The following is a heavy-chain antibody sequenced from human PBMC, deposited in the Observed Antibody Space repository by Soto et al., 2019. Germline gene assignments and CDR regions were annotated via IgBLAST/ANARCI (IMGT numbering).Heavy chain of an antibody. J-gene: IGHJ4*02. CDR3: AKDQDYDFWSGYCGY. V-gene: IGHV3-23*01. D-gene: IGHD3-3*01. CDR2: ISGSGGST. Sequence: EVQLLESGGGLVQPGGSLRLSCAASGFTFSSYAMSWVRLAPGKGLEWVSAISGSGGSTYYADSVKGRFTISRDNSKNTLYLQMNSLRAEDTAVYYCAKDQDYDFWSGYCGYWGPGTLVTVSS. CDR1: GFTFSSYA.